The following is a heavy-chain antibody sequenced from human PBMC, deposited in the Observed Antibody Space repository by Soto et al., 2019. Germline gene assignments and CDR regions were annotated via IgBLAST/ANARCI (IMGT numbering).Heavy chain of an antibody. CDR3: ARTIWFGEAFDY. CDR1: GGSVSSGSYY. CDR2: IYYSGST. J-gene: IGHJ4*02. V-gene: IGHV4-61*01. D-gene: IGHD3-10*01. Sequence: PSETLSLTCTVSGGSVSSGSYYWSWIRQPPGKGLEWIGYIYYSGSTNYNPSLKSRVTISVDTSKNQFSLKLSSVTAADTAVYYCARTIWFGEAFDYWGQGTLVTVS.